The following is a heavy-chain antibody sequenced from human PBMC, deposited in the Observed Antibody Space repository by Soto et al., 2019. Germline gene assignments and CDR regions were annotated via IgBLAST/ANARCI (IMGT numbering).Heavy chain of an antibody. CDR2: IIPIFGTA. CDR3: ARFEGGSSLVYYYYYGMDV. CDR1: GGTFSSYA. J-gene: IGHJ6*02. D-gene: IGHD6-6*01. Sequence: QVQLVQSGAEVKKPGSSVKVSCKASGGTFSSYAISWVRQAPGQGLEWMGGIIPIFGTANYAQKFQGRVTITADKSTSTAYMELSSLRSEDTAVDYCARFEGGSSLVYYYYYGMDVWGQGTTVTVSS. V-gene: IGHV1-69*06.